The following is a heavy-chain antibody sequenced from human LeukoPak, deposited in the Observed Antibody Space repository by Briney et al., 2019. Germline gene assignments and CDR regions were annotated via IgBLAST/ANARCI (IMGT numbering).Heavy chain of an antibody. CDR1: GFSFSTYG. CDR3: AKDPGWEGYYFDS. CDR2: ISFDGSKK. J-gene: IGHJ4*02. D-gene: IGHD1-26*01. Sequence: PGGSLRLSCAASGFSFSTYGMHWVRQAPGKGLEWVALISFDGSKKYYGDSVKGRFTISRDNSKNTLYVQMNSLRPEGTAVYYCAKDPGWEGYYFDSWGQGTLVTVSS. V-gene: IGHV3-30*18.